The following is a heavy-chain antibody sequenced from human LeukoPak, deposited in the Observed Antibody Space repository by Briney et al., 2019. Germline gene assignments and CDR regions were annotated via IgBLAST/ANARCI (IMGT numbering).Heavy chain of an antibody. CDR1: GGSFSGYY. J-gene: IGHJ6*03. Sequence: SETLSLTCAVYGGSFSGYYWSWIRQPPGKGLEWIGEINHSGSTNYNPSLKSRVTISVDTSKNQFSLKLSSVAAADTAVYYCARARSGTIYYYYYYMDVWGKGTTVTVSS. CDR2: INHSGST. D-gene: IGHD3-10*01. CDR3: ARARSGTIYYYYYYMDV. V-gene: IGHV4-34*01.